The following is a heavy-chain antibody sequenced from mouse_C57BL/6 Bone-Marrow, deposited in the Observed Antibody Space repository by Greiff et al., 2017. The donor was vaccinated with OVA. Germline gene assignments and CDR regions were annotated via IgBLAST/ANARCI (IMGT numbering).Heavy chain of an antibody. CDR3: VRLGRYAMDY. J-gene: IGHJ4*01. CDR2: INPNYGTT. CDR1: GYSFTDYP. D-gene: IGHD4-1*01. Sequence: LPPSVPELLKPVSSFPISCKASGYSFTDYPMNWVKQSNVPRLEWIGVINPNYGTTSYNQKFKGKATLTVDQSSSTAYMQLNSLTSEDSAVYYCVRLGRYAMDYWGQGTSVTVSS. V-gene: IGHV1-39*01.